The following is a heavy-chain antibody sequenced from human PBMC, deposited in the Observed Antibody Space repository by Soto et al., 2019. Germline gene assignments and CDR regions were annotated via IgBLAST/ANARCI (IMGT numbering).Heavy chain of an antibody. CDR1: GFSLSTNDVG. D-gene: IGHD4-17*01. V-gene: IGHV2-5*02. CDR2: IYWDGDK. J-gene: IGHJ3*02. Sequence: QITLKESGPTLVKPTQTLTVTCTFSGFSLSTNDVGVGWIRQPPGKALEWLALIYWDGDKRCSPSLKSRLTTIKDTSTNRVVLTMTNMDPVDTATYYWAPSGTVAHRVRRDAFDIWGQGTIVTVSS. CDR3: APSGTVAHRVRRDAFDI.